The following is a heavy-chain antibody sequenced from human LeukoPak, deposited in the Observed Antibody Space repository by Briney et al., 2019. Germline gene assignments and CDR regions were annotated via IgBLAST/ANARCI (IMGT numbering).Heavy chain of an antibody. V-gene: IGHV4-34*01. CDR3: ARKGAAAGPPYYYYYGMDV. D-gene: IGHD6-13*01. CDR2: INHSGST. Sequence: PSETLSLTCAVYGGSFSGYYWSWIRQPPGKGLEWIGEINHSGSTNYNPSLKSRVTIPVDTSKNQFSLKLSSVTAADTAVYYCARKGAAAGPPYYYYYGMDVWGQGTTVTVSS. CDR1: GGSFSGYY. J-gene: IGHJ6*02.